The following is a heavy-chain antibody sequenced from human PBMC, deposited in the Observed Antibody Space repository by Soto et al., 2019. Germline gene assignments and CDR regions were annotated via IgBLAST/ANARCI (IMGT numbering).Heavy chain of an antibody. V-gene: IGHV4-39*01. Sequence: QLQLQESGPGLVKPSETLSLTCTVSGGSISSSSYYWGWIRQPPGKGLEWIGSIYYSGSAYYNPSLKSRVNRAVDTSKNQFSLKLSSVTAADTAVYYCARQSSTVTTGFDYWGQGTLVTVSS. J-gene: IGHJ4*02. CDR1: GGSISSSSYY. CDR2: IYYSGSA. CDR3: ARQSSTVTTGFDY. D-gene: IGHD4-17*01.